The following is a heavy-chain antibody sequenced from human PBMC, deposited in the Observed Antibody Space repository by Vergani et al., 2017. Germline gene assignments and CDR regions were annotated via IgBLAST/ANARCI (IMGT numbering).Heavy chain of an antibody. J-gene: IGHJ6*03. CDR2: MNPNSGNT. CDR1: GYTFTSYD. D-gene: IGHD3-3*01. Sequence: QVQLVQSGAEVKKPGASVKVSCKASGYTFTSYDINWVRQATGQGLEWMGWMNPNSGNTGYAQKFQGRVTMTRNTSISPAYMELSRLRSEDTAVYYCARVGSRGYYDFWSGYSYYYYYMDVWGKGTTVTVSS. CDR3: ARVGSRGYYDFWSGYSYYYYYMDV. V-gene: IGHV1-8*01.